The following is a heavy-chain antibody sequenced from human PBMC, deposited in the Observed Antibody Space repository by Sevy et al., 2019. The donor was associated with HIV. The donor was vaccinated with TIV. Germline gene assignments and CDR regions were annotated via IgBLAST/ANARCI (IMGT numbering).Heavy chain of an antibody. CDR3: ARHCSSSSCSHAFDI. V-gene: IGHV4-34*01. D-gene: IGHD2-2*01. Sequence: SQTLSLTCAVYGGSFSGYYWSWIRQPPGKGLEWVGEINHSGSTNYNPSLKSRVTISVDTSNNQFSRRLSSGTAAATAVYYCARHCSSSSCSHAFDIWGHGTMVTVS. J-gene: IGHJ3*02. CDR2: INHSGST. CDR1: GGSFSGYY.